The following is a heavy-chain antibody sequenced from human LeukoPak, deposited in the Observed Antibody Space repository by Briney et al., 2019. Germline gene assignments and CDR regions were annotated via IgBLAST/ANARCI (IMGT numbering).Heavy chain of an antibody. V-gene: IGHV4-59*08. Sequence: PSETLSLTCTVSGGSISSYYWSWIRQPPGKGLEWIGYIYYSGSTNYNPSLKSRVTISVDTSKNQFSLKLSSVTAADTAVYYCAGYSYPYGDYVYAFDIWGQGTMVTVSS. J-gene: IGHJ3*02. CDR2: IYYSGST. CDR1: GGSISSYY. D-gene: IGHD4-17*01. CDR3: AGYSYPYGDYVYAFDI.